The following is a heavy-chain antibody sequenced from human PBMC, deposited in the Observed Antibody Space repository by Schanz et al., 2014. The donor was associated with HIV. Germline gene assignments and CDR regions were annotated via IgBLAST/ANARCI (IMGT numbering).Heavy chain of an antibody. CDR1: RFTFSSYG. CDR2: ISGSGIST. V-gene: IGHV3-23*04. D-gene: IGHD3-10*01. CDR3: AKGQRGVVRGDIDY. Sequence: VQLVESGGGVVQPGRSLRLSCAASRFTFSSYGMHWVRQAPGKGLEWVSTISGSGISTYYADSVKGRFTISRDNSKNTLYLQMNSLRAEDTAVYYCAKGQRGVVRGDIDYWGQGTLVTVSS. J-gene: IGHJ4*02.